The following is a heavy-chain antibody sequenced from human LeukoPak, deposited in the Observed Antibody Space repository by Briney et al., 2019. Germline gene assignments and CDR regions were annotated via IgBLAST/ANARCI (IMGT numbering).Heavy chain of an antibody. Sequence: GGSLRLSCAAPEFTFSSYSMNWVRQAPGKGLEWVSVIYSGGSTYYADSVKGRFTISRDNSKNTLYLQMNSMRAEDTAVYYCARRKVGRWGWGDYEYDAFDIWGQGTMVTVSS. CDR1: EFTFSSYS. D-gene: IGHD4-17*01. CDR3: ARRKVGRWGWGDYEYDAFDI. CDR2: IYSGGST. J-gene: IGHJ3*02. V-gene: IGHV3-53*01.